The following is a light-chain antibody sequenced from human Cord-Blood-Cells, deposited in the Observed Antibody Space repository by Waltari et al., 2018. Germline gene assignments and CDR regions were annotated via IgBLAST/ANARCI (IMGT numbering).Light chain of an antibody. V-gene: IGKV1-5*03. Sequence: DIQMTQSPSTLSASVGDRVTITCRASQSISSWLAWYQQKPGKAPRLLIYKESSLESGVPSRFSGSGSGTEFTLTINSLQPDDFATYYCQQYGTFGQGTKVEIK. CDR2: KES. J-gene: IGKJ1*01. CDR1: QSISSW. CDR3: QQYGT.